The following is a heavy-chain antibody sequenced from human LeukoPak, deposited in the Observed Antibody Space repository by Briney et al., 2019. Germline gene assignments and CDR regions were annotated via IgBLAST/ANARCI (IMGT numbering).Heavy chain of an antibody. CDR2: MNPNSGNT. CDR1: GYTFTSYD. J-gene: IGHJ6*03. CDR3: ARVSKTKYQLLYRYYYYMDV. D-gene: IGHD2-2*02. Sequence: ASVKASCKASGYTFTSYDINWVRQATGQGLEWMGWMNPNSGNTGYAQKFQGRVTMTRNTSISTAYMELSSLRSEDTAVYYCARVSKTKYQLLYRYYYYMDVWGKGTTVTVSS. V-gene: IGHV1-8*01.